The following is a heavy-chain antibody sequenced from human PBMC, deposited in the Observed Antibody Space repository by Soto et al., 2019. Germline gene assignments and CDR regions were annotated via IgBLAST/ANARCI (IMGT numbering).Heavy chain of an antibody. CDR3: ARRSSSSLGSLFDP. D-gene: IGHD6-6*01. V-gene: IGHV4-39*01. CDR2: MYYTGNK. J-gene: IGHJ5*02. Sequence: PSETLSLAYTVCGGSISSSTYYWDWIRQPPGEGLEWIGAMYYTGNKNYNPSLESRVTMSVDTSKNQFSLKLSSVTPTDTAVYYCARRSSSSLGSLFDPWGRGILVTVSS. CDR1: GGSISSSTYY.